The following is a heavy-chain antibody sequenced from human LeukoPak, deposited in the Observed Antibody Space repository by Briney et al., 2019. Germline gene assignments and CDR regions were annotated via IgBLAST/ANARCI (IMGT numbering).Heavy chain of an antibody. CDR2: IYYSGST. D-gene: IGHD6-6*01. Sequence: PSETLSLTCTVSGGSISSYYWGWIRQPPGKGLEWIGSIYYSGSTYYNPSLKSRVTISVDTSKNQFSLKLSSVTAADTAVYYCARHVRMAARLGGYYFYIDVWGEGTTVTVSS. CDR1: GGSISSYY. J-gene: IGHJ6*03. V-gene: IGHV4-39*01. CDR3: ARHVRMAARLGGYYFYIDV.